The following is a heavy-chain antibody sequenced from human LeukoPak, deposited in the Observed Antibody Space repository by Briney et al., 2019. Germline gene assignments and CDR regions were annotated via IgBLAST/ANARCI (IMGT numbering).Heavy chain of an antibody. CDR3: ARDHGDYTFGL. Sequence: PGGSLRLSCAASVFTVSSYAISWVRQAPGKGLEWVSAISGSGSSTYYRDSVKGRFTISRDNSKNTLYLQMNSLRAEDTAVYHCARDHGDYTFGLWGQETLVTVSS. CDR2: ISGSGSST. CDR1: VFTVSSYA. D-gene: IGHD4-17*01. V-gene: IGHV3-23*01. J-gene: IGHJ4*02.